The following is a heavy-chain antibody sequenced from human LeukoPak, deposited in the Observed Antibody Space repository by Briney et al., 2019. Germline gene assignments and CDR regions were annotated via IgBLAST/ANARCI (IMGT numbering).Heavy chain of an antibody. J-gene: IGHJ4*02. CDR1: GFTFSSYS. Sequence: PGGSLRLSCAASGFTFSSYSMNWVRQAPGKGLEWVSYISCSTSIKYYAHSVKGRFTISRENAKNALSLQMNSLRDEDTAVYYCATSGNYYLKYWGQGTLVTVSS. V-gene: IGHV3-48*02. CDR2: ISCSTSIK. D-gene: IGHD1-26*01. CDR3: ATSGNYYLKY.